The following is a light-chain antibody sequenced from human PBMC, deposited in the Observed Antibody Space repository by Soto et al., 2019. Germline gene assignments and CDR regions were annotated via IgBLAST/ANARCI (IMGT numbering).Light chain of an antibody. CDR1: QSLSRTY. CDR2: GVS. V-gene: IGKV3-20*01. Sequence: EIVLTQSPGTLSLSPGERATLSCRASQSLSRTYLAWYQQKPGQAPRLLISGVSKRAAGIPDRFSAGGSDTDFTLTISRVEPEDFALYFCQQYDASPITFGRGTRLEIK. J-gene: IGKJ5*01. CDR3: QQYDASPIT.